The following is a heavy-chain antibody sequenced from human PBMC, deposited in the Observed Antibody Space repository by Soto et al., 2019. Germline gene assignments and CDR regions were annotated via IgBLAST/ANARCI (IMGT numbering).Heavy chain of an antibody. Sequence: GVYLMISCNGSGYSFTSYWIGWVRQMPGKGMEWMGIIYPGDSDTRYSPSFQGQVTISADKSISTAYLKWSSLKASDTAMYYCASPRSSGYDSYDAFESWGQGTMVTVAS. CDR1: GYSFTSYW. V-gene: IGHV5-51*01. CDR2: IYPGDSDT. CDR3: ASPRSSGYDSYDAFES. J-gene: IGHJ3*02. D-gene: IGHD3-22*01.